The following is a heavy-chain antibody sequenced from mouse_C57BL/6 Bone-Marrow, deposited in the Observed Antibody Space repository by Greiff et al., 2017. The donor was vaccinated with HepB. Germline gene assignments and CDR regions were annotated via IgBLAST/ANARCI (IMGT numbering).Heavy chain of an antibody. CDR3: ARRPIITTVVAVDY. V-gene: IGHV5-6*01. D-gene: IGHD1-1*01. CDR1: GFTFSSYG. J-gene: IGHJ4*01. CDR2: ISSGGSYT. Sequence: VQLKESGGDLVKPGGSLKLSCAASGFTFSSYGMSWVRQTPYKRLEWVATISSGGSYTYYPDSVKGRFTISRDNAKNTLYLQMSSLKSEDTAMYYCARRPIITTVVAVDYWGQGTSVTVSS.